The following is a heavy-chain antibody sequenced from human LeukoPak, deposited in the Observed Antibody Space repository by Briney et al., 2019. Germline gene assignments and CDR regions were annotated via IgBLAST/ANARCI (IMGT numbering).Heavy chain of an antibody. Sequence: SETLSLTCTVSGGSISNKYWSWIRQPPGKGLEWIGYIYYSGSTNYNPSLKSRVTISVDTSKNQFSLKLSSVTAADTAVYYCARSKGFYYDSSGYPRRNWYFDLWGRGTLVTVSS. J-gene: IGHJ2*01. V-gene: IGHV4-59*01. D-gene: IGHD3-22*01. CDR1: GGSISNKY. CDR2: IYYSGST. CDR3: ARSKGFYYDSSGYPRRNWYFDL.